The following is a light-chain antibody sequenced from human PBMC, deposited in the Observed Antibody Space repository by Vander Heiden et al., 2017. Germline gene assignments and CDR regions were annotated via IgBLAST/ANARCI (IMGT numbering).Light chain of an antibody. J-gene: IGKJ1*01. CDR1: QSVLYSSNNKNY. CDR3: QQYYSTPRT. V-gene: IGKV4-1*01. CDR2: WAS. Sequence: DIVMTQSPDSPAVSLGERATINCKSSQSVLYSSNNKNYLAWYQQKPGQPPKLLIYWASTRESGVPDRFSGSGSGTDFPLTISSLQAEDVAVYYCQQYYSTPRTFGQGTKVEIK.